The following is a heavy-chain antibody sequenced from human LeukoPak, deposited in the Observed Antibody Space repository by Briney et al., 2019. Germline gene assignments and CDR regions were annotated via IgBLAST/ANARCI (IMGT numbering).Heavy chain of an antibody. CDR3: AKSTYYGSDLNSLEI. J-gene: IGHJ3*02. CDR1: GFTFSSFA. V-gene: IGHV3-23*01. CDR2: ISASGAT. D-gene: IGHD3-10*01. Sequence: PGGPLRLSCAASGFTFSSFAMSWVRQAPGKGPEWVSSISASGATHYADSVKGRFTISRDNSKNTQCLQMNSLRAEDTALYNCAKSTYYGSDLNSLEIWGQGTMVTVSS.